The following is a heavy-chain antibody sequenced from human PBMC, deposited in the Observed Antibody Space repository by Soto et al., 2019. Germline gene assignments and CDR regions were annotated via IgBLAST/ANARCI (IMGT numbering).Heavy chain of an antibody. V-gene: IGHV2-5*02. CDR2: IYWDDDK. Sequence: QITLKESGPTLVKPTQTLTLTCTFSGFSLSTSGVGVGWIRQPPGKALEWLALIYWDDDKRYSPSLKSRLTITKDTSKNQVVLTMTYIDPVDTATYYCAPLLAYGDYEWGAFDIWGQGTMVTVSS. CDR3: APLLAYGDYEWGAFDI. CDR1: GFSLSTSGVG. J-gene: IGHJ3*02. D-gene: IGHD4-17*01.